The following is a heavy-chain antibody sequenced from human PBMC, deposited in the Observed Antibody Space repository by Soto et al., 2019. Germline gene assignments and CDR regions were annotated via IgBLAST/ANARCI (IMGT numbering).Heavy chain of an antibody. D-gene: IGHD2-2*01. CDR2: IIPISETT. Sequence: QVQLVQSGAEVKKPASSVKVSCKASGGTFSSYAISWVRQAPGQGLEWMGGIIPISETTNYAQKFHGRVTITADESKSTAYRXLSSLRSEDTAVXXXXXXXXSSTSLEIYYYYYYGMDVWGQGTTVTVSS. CDR3: XXXXXSSTSLEIYYYYYYGMDV. J-gene: IGHJ6*02. CDR1: GGTFSSYA. V-gene: IGHV1-69*01.